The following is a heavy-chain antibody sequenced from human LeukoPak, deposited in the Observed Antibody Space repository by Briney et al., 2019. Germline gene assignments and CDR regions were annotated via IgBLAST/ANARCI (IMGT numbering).Heavy chain of an antibody. V-gene: IGHV3-21*01. CDR2: ISSSSSYI. D-gene: IGHD4-17*01. CDR3: ASSYGDYVVFDY. Sequence: GGSLRLSCAASGFTFSSYGMSWVRQAPGKGLEWVSAISSSSSYIYYADSVKGRFTISRDNAKNSLYLQMNSLRAEDTAVYYCASSYGDYVVFDYWGQGTLVTVSS. J-gene: IGHJ4*02. CDR1: GFTFSSYG.